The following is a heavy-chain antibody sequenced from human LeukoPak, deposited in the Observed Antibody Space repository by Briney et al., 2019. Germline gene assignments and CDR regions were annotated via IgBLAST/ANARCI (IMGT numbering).Heavy chain of an antibody. V-gene: IGHV4-39*07. Sequence: SETLSLTCTVSGASISSSSYYWDWMRQPPGKGLEWIGSSYYSGSTYYNPSLKSRVTISVDTSENQFSLQLTSVTAADTAVYYCARGPYSSAWDWGQGTLVTVSS. CDR2: SYYSGST. J-gene: IGHJ4*02. D-gene: IGHD6-19*01. CDR3: ARGPYSSAWD. CDR1: GASISSSSYY.